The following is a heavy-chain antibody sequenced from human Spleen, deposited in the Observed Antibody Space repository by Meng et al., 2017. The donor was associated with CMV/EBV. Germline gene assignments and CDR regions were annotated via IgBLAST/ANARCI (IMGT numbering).Heavy chain of an antibody. J-gene: IGHJ4*02. V-gene: IGHV1-2*02. CDR3: ARDLGVGAAGY. CDR2: INPKSGVT. D-gene: IGHD3-3*01. CDR1: GSTFGDYF. Sequence: CKAPGSTFGDYFLHWVRQAPGQRLEWVGWINPKSGVTNYAQKFQGRVTMTTDTSIRTVYMDLTSLTSDDTAIFYCARDLGVGAAGYWGQGTLVTVSS.